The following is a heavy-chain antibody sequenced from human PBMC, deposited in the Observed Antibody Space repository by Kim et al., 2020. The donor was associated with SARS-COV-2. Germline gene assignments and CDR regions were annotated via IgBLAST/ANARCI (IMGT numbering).Heavy chain of an antibody. V-gene: IGHV3-30*02. Sequence: ASLKGQFTISRNNSKNTLNLQMNSMRTEDTAVYYCAKEFSSGWYDPNRDYWGQGTLVTVSS. J-gene: IGHJ4*01. D-gene: IGHD6-19*01. CDR3: AKEFSSGWYDPNRDY.